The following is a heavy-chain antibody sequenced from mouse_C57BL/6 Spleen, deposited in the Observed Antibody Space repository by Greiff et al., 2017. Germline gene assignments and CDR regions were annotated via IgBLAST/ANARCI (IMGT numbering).Heavy chain of an antibody. V-gene: IGHV1-22*01. J-gene: IGHJ4*01. CDR3: ARGSSDRYYAMDY. Sequence: VQLQQSGPELVKPGASVKMSCKASGYTFTDYNLHWVTQSHGKSLEWIGYITPNNGGTSYNQKFKGTATLTVNKSSSTAYMELRSLTSEESAVYYCARGSSDRYYAMDYWGQGTSVTVSS. CDR2: ITPNNGGT. CDR1: GYTFTDYN. D-gene: IGHD1-1*01.